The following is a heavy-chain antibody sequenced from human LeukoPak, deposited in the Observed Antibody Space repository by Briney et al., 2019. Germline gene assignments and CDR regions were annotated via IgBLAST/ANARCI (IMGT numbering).Heavy chain of an antibody. V-gene: IGHV1-2*02. CDR2: INPNSGGT. CDR1: GYTFTGYY. J-gene: IGHJ4*02. Sequence: ASVKVSCKASGYTFTGYYMHWVRQAPGQGLEWMGWINPNSGGTNYAQKFQGRVTMTRDTSISTAYMELSRLRSDDTGVYYCARDLAVAGNLDYWGQGTLVTVSS. D-gene: IGHD6-19*01. CDR3: ARDLAVAGNLDY.